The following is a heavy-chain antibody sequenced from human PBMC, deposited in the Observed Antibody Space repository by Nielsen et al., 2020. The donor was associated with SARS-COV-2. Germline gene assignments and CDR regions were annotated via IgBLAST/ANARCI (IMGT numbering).Heavy chain of an antibody. Sequence: GESLKISCAASGFTVSSNYMSWVRQAPGKGLEWVSVIYSGGSTYYADSVKGRFTISRDNSKNTLYLQMNSLRAEDTAVYYCARDIVVVPAAMGWFDPWGQETLVTVSS. CDR2: IYSGGST. V-gene: IGHV3-53*01. CDR1: GFTVSSNY. J-gene: IGHJ5*02. D-gene: IGHD2-2*01. CDR3: ARDIVVVPAAMGWFDP.